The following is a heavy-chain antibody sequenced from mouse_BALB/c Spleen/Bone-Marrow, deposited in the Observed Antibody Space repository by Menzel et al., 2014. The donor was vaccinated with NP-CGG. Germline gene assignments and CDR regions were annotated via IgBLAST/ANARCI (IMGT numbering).Heavy chain of an antibody. D-gene: IGHD1-1*01. CDR1: GFNIKDTY. Sequence: EVKLVESGAELVKPGASVKLSCTASGFNIKDTYMHWVKQRPEQGLEWIGRIDPANGNTKYDPKFQGKATITADTSSNTAYLQLSSLTSEDTAVYYCANYYYGSSLFAYWDQGTLVTVSA. CDR3: ANYYYGSSLFAY. J-gene: IGHJ3*01. V-gene: IGHV14-3*02. CDR2: IDPANGNT.